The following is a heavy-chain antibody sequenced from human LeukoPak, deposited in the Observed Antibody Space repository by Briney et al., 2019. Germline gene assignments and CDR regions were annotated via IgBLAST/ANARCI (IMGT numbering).Heavy chain of an antibody. D-gene: IGHD6-13*01. CDR2: IKHDGST. Sequence: SETLSLTCAVYGGSFSGDFWSWLRQSPGKGLKWIGEIKHDGSTTYNPSLESRVTISVDTSKNQFSLKLSSVTAADTAVYYCARSYSSSRFIMDVWGKGTTVTVSS. CDR1: GGSFSGDF. CDR3: ARSYSSSRFIMDV. V-gene: IGHV4-34*01. J-gene: IGHJ6*04.